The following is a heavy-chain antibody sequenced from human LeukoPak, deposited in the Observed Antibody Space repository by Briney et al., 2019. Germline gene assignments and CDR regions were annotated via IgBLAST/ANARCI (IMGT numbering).Heavy chain of an antibody. D-gene: IGHD6-19*01. Sequence: SETLSLTCAVSGGSISSGAYSWSWIRQPPRKGLEWIGYVYYSGGTYYNPSLKSRVTISVDMSKNHFSLRLRSVTAADTAMYYCARGTLYRGWSYYLDFWGQGSQVTVSS. CDR2: VYYSGGT. J-gene: IGHJ4*02. CDR1: GGSISSGAYS. V-gene: IGHV4-30-4*07. CDR3: ARGTLYRGWSYYLDF.